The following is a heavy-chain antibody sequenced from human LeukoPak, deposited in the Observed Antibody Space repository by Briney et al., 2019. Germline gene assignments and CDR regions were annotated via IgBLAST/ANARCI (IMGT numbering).Heavy chain of an antibody. CDR3: ARGPSGYHNT. J-gene: IGHJ4*02. V-gene: IGHV3-21*01. Sequence: ETLSLTCAVYGGSFSGYYWSWVRLAPGKGLEWVSSITSSSSYTFYADSVKGRFTISRDNAKNSLDLEMNSLRAEDTAVYYCARGPSGYHNTGGQGTLVTVSS. CDR1: GGSFSGYY. D-gene: IGHD5-12*01. CDR2: ITSSSSYT.